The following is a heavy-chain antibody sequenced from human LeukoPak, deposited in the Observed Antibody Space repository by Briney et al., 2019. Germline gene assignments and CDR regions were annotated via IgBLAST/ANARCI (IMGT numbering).Heavy chain of an antibody. J-gene: IGHJ4*02. V-gene: IGHV5-51*01. CDR1: GYSFTTHW. CDR3: ARLPGIAVAGTSYYFDD. Sequence: GESLKISCEGSGYSFTTHWIGWVRQMPGKGLERMGIIYPGDSDIRYSPSFQGHVTISVDKSISTAYLQWSSLKASDTAIYYCARLPGIAVAGTSYYFDDWGQGTLVTVSS. CDR2: IYPGDSDI. D-gene: IGHD6-19*01.